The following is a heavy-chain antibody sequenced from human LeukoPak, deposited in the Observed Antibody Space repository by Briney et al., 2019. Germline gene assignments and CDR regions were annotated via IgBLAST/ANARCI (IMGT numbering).Heavy chain of an antibody. CDR1: GGSISSSSYY. J-gene: IGHJ4*02. D-gene: IGHD6-13*01. CDR3: ARGYSSSWYGGPVDY. V-gene: IGHV4-39*01. CDR2: IYYSGST. Sequence: SETLSLTCTVSGGSISSSSYYWGWIRQPPGKGLEWIGSIYYSGSTYYNPSLKSRVTISVDTSKNQFSLKLSSVTAADTAVYYCARGYSSSWYGGPVDYWGQGTLATVSS.